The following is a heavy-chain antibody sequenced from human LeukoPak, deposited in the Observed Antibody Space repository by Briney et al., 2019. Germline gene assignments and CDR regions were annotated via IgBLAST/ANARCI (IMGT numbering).Heavy chain of an antibody. Sequence: SQTLSLTCAVSGGSISSGGYFWSWIRQHPGEGLEWIGYIYYSGSTYYNPSLKSRVTISVDTSKNQFSLKLSSVTAADTAVYYCTRDGPRSSGYPDTWGQGTLVTVSS. J-gene: IGHJ5*02. CDR2: IYYSGST. V-gene: IGHV4-31*11. D-gene: IGHD3-22*01. CDR1: GGSISSGGYF. CDR3: TRDGPRSSGYPDT.